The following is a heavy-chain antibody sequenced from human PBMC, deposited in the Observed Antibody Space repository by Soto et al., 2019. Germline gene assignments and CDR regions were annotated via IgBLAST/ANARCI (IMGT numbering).Heavy chain of an antibody. Sequence: KTSETLSLTCTVSGGSISSYYWSWIRQPPGKGLEWIGYIYYSGSTNYNPSLKSRVTISVDTSKNQFSLKLSSVTAADTAVYYCARFSIAVAGTNWFDPWGQGTLVTVSS. D-gene: IGHD6-19*01. CDR2: IYYSGST. CDR1: GGSISSYY. CDR3: ARFSIAVAGTNWFDP. J-gene: IGHJ5*02. V-gene: IGHV4-59*01.